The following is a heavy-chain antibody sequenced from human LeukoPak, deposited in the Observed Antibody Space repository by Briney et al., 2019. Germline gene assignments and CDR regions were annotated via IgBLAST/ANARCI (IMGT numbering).Heavy chain of an antibody. CDR1: GYTFTSYG. Sequence: ASVKVSCKASGYTFTSYGISWVRQAPGQGLEWMGWISAYNGNTNYAQKLQGRVTMTTDTSTSTAYMELRSLRSDDTAVYYCARDRSRGIAAAGSSYWGQGTLVTVSP. CDR2: ISAYNGNT. V-gene: IGHV1-18*01. J-gene: IGHJ4*02. CDR3: ARDRSRGIAAAGSSY. D-gene: IGHD6-13*01.